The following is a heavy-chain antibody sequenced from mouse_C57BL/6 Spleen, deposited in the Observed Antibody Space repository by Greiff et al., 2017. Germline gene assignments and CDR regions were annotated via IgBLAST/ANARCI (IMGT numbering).Heavy chain of an antibody. Sequence: EVKLLESGPGLVKPSQSLSLTCSVTGYSITSGYYWNWIRQFPGNKLEWMGYISDDGSNNYNPSLKNRISITRDTSKNQFFLKLNSVTTEDTATYYCARGGSSRYYFDYWGQGTTLTVSS. D-gene: IGHD1-1*01. CDR2: ISDDGSN. J-gene: IGHJ2*01. V-gene: IGHV3-6*01. CDR3: ARGGSSRYYFDY. CDR1: GYSITSGYY.